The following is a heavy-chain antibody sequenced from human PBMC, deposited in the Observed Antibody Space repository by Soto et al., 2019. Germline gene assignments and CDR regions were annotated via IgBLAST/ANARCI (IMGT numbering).Heavy chain of an antibody. Sequence: ASVKVSCKASGYTFTSYAMHWVRQAPGQRLEWMGWINAGNSNTEYSQKFQGRVTITSDTSASTAYMELSSLRSEDTAVYYCARDKKTGILDYWGQGTLVTVSS. J-gene: IGHJ4*02. CDR2: INAGNSNT. D-gene: IGHD1-1*01. CDR1: GYTFTSYA. CDR3: ARDKKTGILDY. V-gene: IGHV1-3*01.